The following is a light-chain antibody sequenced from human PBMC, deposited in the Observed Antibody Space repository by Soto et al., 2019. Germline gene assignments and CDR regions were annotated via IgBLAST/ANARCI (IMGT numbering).Light chain of an antibody. J-gene: IGLJ1*01. CDR3: FSSAGSYF. CDR1: ISDVGGYNY. Sequence: QSALTHPRAVSGSPGQSVTIACTGTISDVGGYNYVSWYQQHPGKAPKLMIYDVSKRPSGVPDRFSGPKSGNTASLTISGLQAEDEADYYCFSSAGSYFCGPGTKVNVL. CDR2: DVS. V-gene: IGLV2-11*01.